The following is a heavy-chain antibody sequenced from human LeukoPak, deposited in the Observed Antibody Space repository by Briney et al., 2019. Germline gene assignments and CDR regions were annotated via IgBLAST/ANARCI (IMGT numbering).Heavy chain of an antibody. J-gene: IGHJ4*02. D-gene: IGHD4-17*01. Sequence: GASVKVSCKASGYTFTGYYMHWVRQAPGQGLEWMGWINPNSGGTNYAQKFQGRVTMTRDTSISTAYMELSRLRSDDTAVYYCARVIDYGDSEVGFDYWGQGTLVTVSS. CDR2: INPNSGGT. V-gene: IGHV1-2*02. CDR3: ARVIDYGDSEVGFDY. CDR1: GYTFTGYY.